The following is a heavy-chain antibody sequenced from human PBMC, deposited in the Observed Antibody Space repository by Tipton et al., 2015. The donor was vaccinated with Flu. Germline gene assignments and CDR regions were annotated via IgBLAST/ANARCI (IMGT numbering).Heavy chain of an antibody. Sequence: SLRLSCAASGFTFSSYSMNWVRQAPGKGLEWVSSISSSSSYIYYADSVKGRFTISRDNAKNSLYLQMNSLRAEDTAVYYCARLPTRIQLWTNLIDYWGQGTLVTVSS. CDR3: ARLPTRIQLWTNLIDY. J-gene: IGHJ4*02. V-gene: IGHV3-21*01. CDR1: GFTFSSYS. CDR2: ISSSSSYI. D-gene: IGHD5-18*01.